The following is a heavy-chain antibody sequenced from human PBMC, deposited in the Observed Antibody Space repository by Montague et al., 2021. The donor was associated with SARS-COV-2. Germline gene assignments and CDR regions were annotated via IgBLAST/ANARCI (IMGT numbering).Heavy chain of an antibody. J-gene: IGHJ3*02. Sequence: SETLSLTCTVSGGSISRYSWTWIRQPPGKGLEWIGYIYNSGSTNXNPSLTSRVTISVDTSKNQFSLKLSSVAAADTAVYYCARVGRGSSWYEVAFDIWGQGTMLTVSS. D-gene: IGHD6-13*01. CDR1: GGSISRYS. V-gene: IGHV4-59*01. CDR3: ARVGRGSSWYEVAFDI. CDR2: IYNSGST.